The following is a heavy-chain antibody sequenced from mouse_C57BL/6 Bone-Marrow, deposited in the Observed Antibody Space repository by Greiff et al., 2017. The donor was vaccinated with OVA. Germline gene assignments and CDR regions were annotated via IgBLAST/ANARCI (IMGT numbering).Heavy chain of an antibody. D-gene: IGHD2-1*01. Sequence: VQLQESGAELARPGASVKMSCKASGYTFTSYTMHWVKQRPGQGLEWIGYINPSSGYTKYNQKFKDKATLTADKSSSTAYMQLSSLTSEDSAVYYCARSRYGNYAMDYWGQGTSVTVSS. CDR1: GYTFTSYT. V-gene: IGHV1-4*01. CDR2: INPSSGYT. J-gene: IGHJ4*01. CDR3: ARSRYGNYAMDY.